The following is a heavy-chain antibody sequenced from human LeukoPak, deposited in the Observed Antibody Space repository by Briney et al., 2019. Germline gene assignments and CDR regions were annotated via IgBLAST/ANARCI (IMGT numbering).Heavy chain of an antibody. CDR1: GFTFTNAW. V-gene: IGHV3-15*01. D-gene: IGHD2-15*01. CDR3: TTDLGGYFTGGSCYTGLYNCFDP. Sequence: GGSLRLSCVASGFTFTNAWMSWVRQAPGKGLEWVARIRSKAYGGTPEYAAPVQGRFTISRDASRATLYLQMNSLKTEDTAVYYCTTDLGGYFTGGSCYTGLYNCFDPWGQGTLVTVSS. CDR2: IRSKAYGGTP. J-gene: IGHJ5*02.